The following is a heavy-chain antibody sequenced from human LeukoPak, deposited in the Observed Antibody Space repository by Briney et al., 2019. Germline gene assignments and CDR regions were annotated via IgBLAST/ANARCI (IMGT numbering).Heavy chain of an antibody. Sequence: PGGSLRLSCAVSGFTFSDTYMTWIRQAPGKGLESLSYISPSGTDMSYADSVKGRFTISRDNAKNSLYLQMNSLRVEDTAVYYCTRDPRNLDYWGQGTLVTVSS. V-gene: IGHV3-11*01. CDR2: ISPSGTDM. D-gene: IGHD1-14*01. CDR1: GFTFSDTY. CDR3: TRDPRNLDY. J-gene: IGHJ4*02.